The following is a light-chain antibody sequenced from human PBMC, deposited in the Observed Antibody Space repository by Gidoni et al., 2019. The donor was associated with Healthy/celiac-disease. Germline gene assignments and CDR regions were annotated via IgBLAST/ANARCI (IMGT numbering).Light chain of an antibody. CDR2: AAS. J-gene: IGKJ5*01. Sequence: DSQMTQSPSSLSASVGDRVTITCRASQSISSYLNWYQQKPGKAPKLLIYAASSLQSGVPSRFSGSGSGTDFTLTISSLQPEDFATYYCQQSYSTPSITFXQXTRLEIK. CDR3: QQSYSTPSIT. CDR1: QSISSY. V-gene: IGKV1-39*01.